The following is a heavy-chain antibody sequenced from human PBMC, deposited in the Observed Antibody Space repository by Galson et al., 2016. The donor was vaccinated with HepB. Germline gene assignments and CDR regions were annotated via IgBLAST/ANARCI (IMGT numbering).Heavy chain of an antibody. CDR2: IRSKAKSYAT. J-gene: IGHJ6*02. D-gene: IGHD3-10*01. CDR1: GFSFSGSA. CDR3: TNLAPYSSGTHTPLSYYNYFEMDA. V-gene: IGHV3-73*01. Sequence: SLRLSCAASGFSFSGSAMHWVRQASGKGLEWVGRIRSKAKSYATAYAASVKGRFTISRDDSKNTAYLQMNNLKTEDTAVYYCTNLAPYSSGTHTPLSYYNYFEMDAWGQGTTVTVSS.